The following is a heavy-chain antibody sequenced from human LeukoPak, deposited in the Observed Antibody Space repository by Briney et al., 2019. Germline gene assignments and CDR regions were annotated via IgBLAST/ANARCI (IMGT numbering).Heavy chain of an antibody. CDR1: GGSISSYY. CDR2: INHSGST. J-gene: IGHJ5*02. D-gene: IGHD4-17*01. V-gene: IGHV4-34*01. CDR3: ARGFTVTTVWFGP. Sequence: SETLSLTCTVSGGSISSYYWSWIRQPPGKGLEWIGEINHSGSTNYNPSLKSRVTISVDTSKNQFSLKLSSVTAADTAVYYCARGFTVTTVWFGPWGQGTLVTVSS.